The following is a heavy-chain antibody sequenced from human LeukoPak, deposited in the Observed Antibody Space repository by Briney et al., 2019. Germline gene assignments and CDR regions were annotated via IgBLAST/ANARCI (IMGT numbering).Heavy chain of an antibody. CDR1: GGSFSGYY. V-gene: IGHV4-34*01. Sequence: SETLSLTYAVYGGSFSGYYWSWIRQPPGKGLEWIGEINHSGSTNYNPPLKSRVTISVDTSKNQFSLKLSSVTAADTAVYYCARGRSVVPSYYMDVWGKGTTVTVSS. CDR3: ARGRSVVPSYYMDV. D-gene: IGHD2-2*01. CDR2: INHSGST. J-gene: IGHJ6*03.